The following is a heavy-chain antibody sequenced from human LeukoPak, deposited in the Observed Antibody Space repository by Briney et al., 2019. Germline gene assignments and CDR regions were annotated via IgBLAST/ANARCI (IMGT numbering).Heavy chain of an antibody. Sequence: PGGSLRLSCAASGITFSSYTMNWVRQAPGKGLEWVSSISSSSNYIYYADSVKGRFTISRDNAKNSLYLQMNSLRAEDTAVYYCARVVEYFYYMDVWGTGTTVTVYS. J-gene: IGHJ6*03. V-gene: IGHV3-21*01. CDR1: GITFSSYT. D-gene: IGHD1-1*01. CDR2: ISSSSNYI. CDR3: ARVVEYFYYMDV.